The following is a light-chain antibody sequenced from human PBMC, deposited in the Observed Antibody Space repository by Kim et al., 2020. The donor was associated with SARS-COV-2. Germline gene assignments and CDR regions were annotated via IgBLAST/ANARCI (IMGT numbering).Light chain of an antibody. Sequence: LSPGDRATLSCRASQTVFNDFLAWYQQKPGQAPRIFIYAASKRAGGIPDRFSGSGSGTDFTLTISRLEPKDFAVYYCYQYGSSLYTFGQGTKLEI. CDR3: YQYGSSLYT. CDR2: AAS. J-gene: IGKJ2*01. CDR1: QTVFNDF. V-gene: IGKV3-20*01.